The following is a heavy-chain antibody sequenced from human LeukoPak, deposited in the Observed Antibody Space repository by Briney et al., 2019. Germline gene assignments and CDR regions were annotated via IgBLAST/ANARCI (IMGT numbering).Heavy chain of an antibody. CDR1: GFTFSSYG. CDR3: AKSHDCSSTSCPYYFDY. Sequence: PGRSLRLSCAASGFTFSSYGMHWVRQAPGKGLEWVAVISYDGSNKYYADSVKGRFTISRDNSKNTLYLQMNSLRAEDTAVYYCAKSHDCSSTSCPYYFDYWGQGTLVTVSS. J-gene: IGHJ4*02. D-gene: IGHD2-2*01. V-gene: IGHV3-30*18. CDR2: ISYDGSNK.